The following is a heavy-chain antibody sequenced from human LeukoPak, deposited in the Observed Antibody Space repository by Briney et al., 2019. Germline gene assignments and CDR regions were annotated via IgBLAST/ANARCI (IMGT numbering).Heavy chain of an antibody. CDR1: GFTFSSYSMN. J-gene: IGHJ4*02. Sequence: GSLRLSCAASGFTFSSYSMNWVRQPPGKGLEWIGSIYYSGSTYYNPSLKSRVTISVDTSKNQFSLKLSSVTAADTAVYYCATRAGSGSYYIFDYWGQGTLVTVSS. V-gene: IGHV4-59*05. CDR2: IYYSGST. CDR3: ATRAGSGSYYIFDY. D-gene: IGHD3-10*01.